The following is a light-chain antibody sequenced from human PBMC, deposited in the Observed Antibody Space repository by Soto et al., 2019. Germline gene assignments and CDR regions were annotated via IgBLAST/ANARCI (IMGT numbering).Light chain of an antibody. Sequence: AIQITQSPSSLSASVGDRVTITFRASQGIRNDVGWYQQKPGKAPKLLIYAASSLQSGFPSRFSGSGSGTDLTLTISSLQPEDFATYYCLQDYNYPWTFGQGTKVDIK. CDR2: AAS. CDR3: LQDYNYPWT. J-gene: IGKJ1*01. V-gene: IGKV1-6*01. CDR1: QGIRND.